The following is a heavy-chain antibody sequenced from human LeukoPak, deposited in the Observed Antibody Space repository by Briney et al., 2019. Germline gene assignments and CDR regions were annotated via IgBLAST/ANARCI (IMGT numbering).Heavy chain of an antibody. CDR1: GDSISGYY. CDR3: ARDQGLTVTPYYYYYGMDV. Sequence: SETLSLTCSVSGDSISGYYWSWIRQPAGKGLEWIGRMDTSGRTDYNPSLKSRFTMSVDTSRNQLSLKLYSVTAADTAVYYCARDQGLTVTPYYYYYGMDVWGQGTTLTVSS. V-gene: IGHV4-4*07. D-gene: IGHD4-17*01. J-gene: IGHJ6*02. CDR2: MDTSGRT.